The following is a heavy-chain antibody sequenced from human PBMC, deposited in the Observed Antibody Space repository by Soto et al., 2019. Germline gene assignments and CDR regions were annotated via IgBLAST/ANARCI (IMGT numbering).Heavy chain of an antibody. CDR3: ARYNSYAIDY. V-gene: IGHV4-34*01. J-gene: IGHJ4*02. CDR2: INHSGST. D-gene: IGHD2-8*01. Sequence: CETLSLTCAVYGGSFSGYYWSWIRQPPGKGLEWIGEINHSGSTNYNPSLNSLVTISVDTSKNQFSLKLSSVTAADRAMYFCARYNSYAIDYWGRGTLVTVSS. CDR1: GGSFSGYY.